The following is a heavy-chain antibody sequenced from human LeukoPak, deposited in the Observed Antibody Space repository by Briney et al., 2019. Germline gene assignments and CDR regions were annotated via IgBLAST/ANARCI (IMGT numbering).Heavy chain of an antibody. CDR1: GFIFSSYS. J-gene: IGHJ6*02. D-gene: IGHD6-13*01. CDR2: ITGSGGNT. V-gene: IGHV3-23*01. Sequence: GGSLRLPCAASGFIFSSYSMRWVRQAPGKGLEWVSVITGSGGNTYYADSVKGRFTISKDNSKNTVYLQMSSLRVDDTAVYYCAKAASSSWPSYYYGMDVWGQGTTVTVSS. CDR3: AKAASSSWPSYYYGMDV.